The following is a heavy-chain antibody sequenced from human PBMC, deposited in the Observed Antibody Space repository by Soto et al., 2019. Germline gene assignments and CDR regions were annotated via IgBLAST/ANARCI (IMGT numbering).Heavy chain of an antibody. CDR3: VRGDSDYYDGNGYPGRH. V-gene: IGHV3-74*01. D-gene: IGHD3-22*01. CDR2: IKSDGSGT. Sequence: EVQLVESGGGSVQPGGSLRLSCAASGLTFSNYWMHWVRQAPGKGPMWVSRIKSDGSGTYYADSVKGRLTISRDNAKNTPYLKMKSLRAEDTAVYYCVRGDSDYYDGNGYPGRHWGQGTLVTVSS. J-gene: IGHJ4*02. CDR1: GLTFSNYW.